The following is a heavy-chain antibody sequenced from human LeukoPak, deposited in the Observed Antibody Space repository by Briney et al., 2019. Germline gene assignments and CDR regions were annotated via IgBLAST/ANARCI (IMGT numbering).Heavy chain of an antibody. CDR3: ARARRTDEIVVVPAATWFDP. CDR2: INPNSGGT. CDR1: GYTFTGYY. J-gene: IGHJ5*02. V-gene: IGHV1-2*02. D-gene: IGHD2-2*01. Sequence: GASVKVSCKASGYTFTGYYIHWVRQAPGQGLEWMGWINPNSGGTNYAQKFQGRVTMTRDTSISTAYMELSRLRSDDTAVYYCARARRTDEIVVVPAATWFDPWGQGTLVTVSS.